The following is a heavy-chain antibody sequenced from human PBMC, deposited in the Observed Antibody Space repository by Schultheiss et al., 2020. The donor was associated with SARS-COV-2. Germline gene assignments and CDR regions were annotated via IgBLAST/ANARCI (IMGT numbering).Heavy chain of an antibody. CDR3: ARQVDGSYYYYYYMDV. V-gene: IGHV4-59*08. D-gene: IGHD1-26*01. CDR1: GGSISSYY. Sequence: GSLRLSCTVSGGSISSYYWSWIRQPPGKGLEWIGYIYYSGSTNYNPSLKSRVTISVDTSKNQFSLKLSSVTAADTAVYYCARQVDGSYYYYYYMDVWGKGTTVTVAS. J-gene: IGHJ6*03. CDR2: IYYSGST.